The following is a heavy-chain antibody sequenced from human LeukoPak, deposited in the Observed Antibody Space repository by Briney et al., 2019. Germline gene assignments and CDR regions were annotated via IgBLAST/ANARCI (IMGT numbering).Heavy chain of an antibody. J-gene: IGHJ4*02. D-gene: IGHD2-15*01. Sequence: GGSLRLSCAASGLTVSSNYMNWVRQAPGKGLEWVSVIYSGGSTYYADSVKGRFTISRDNSKNTVDLQMNSLRAEDTAVYYCARQLGYCSDGSCYFPYWGQGTLVTVSS. CDR3: ARQLGYCSDGSCYFPY. V-gene: IGHV3-53*01. CDR1: GLTVSSNY. CDR2: IYSGGST.